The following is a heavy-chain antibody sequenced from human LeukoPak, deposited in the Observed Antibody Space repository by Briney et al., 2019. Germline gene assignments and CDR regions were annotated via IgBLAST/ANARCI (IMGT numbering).Heavy chain of an antibody. J-gene: IGHJ4*02. CDR1: GESVSSDSAA. CDR2: TYYRAKWYN. D-gene: IGHD5-24*01. CDR3: ARGRTQRWLHVFDY. Sequence: SQTLSLTSAMSGESVSSDSAAGSCVRQSPSRGLEWLVRTYYRAKWYNDYAVSVKSRITINSDTSKNQFSLQLNSVTTEDTAVYYCARGRTQRWLHVFDYWGQGTLVTVSS. V-gene: IGHV6-1*01.